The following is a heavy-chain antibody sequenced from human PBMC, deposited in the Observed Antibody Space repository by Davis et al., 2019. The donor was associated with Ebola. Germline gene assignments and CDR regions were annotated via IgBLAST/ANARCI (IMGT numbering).Heavy chain of an antibody. J-gene: IGHJ6*02. Sequence: ASVKVSCKASGYTFTSYCISWVRQAPGQGREWMGSISAYNGNTNYAQKLQGRVTTTTDTSTSTAYMELRSLRSDDTAGYYCARGLTMIVVDPPMDVWGQGTTVTVSS. V-gene: IGHV1-18*04. D-gene: IGHD3-22*01. CDR1: GYTFTSYC. CDR3: ARGLTMIVVDPPMDV. CDR2: ISAYNGNT.